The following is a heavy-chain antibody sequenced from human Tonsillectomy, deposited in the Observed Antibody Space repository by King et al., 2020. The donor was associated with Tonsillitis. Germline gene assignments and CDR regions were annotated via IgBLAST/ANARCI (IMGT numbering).Heavy chain of an antibody. J-gene: IGHJ6*02. CDR2: IIPILGVA. CDR1: GGTFSSYA. Sequence: QVKLVESGAEVKKPGSSVKVSCKASGGTFSSYAISWVRQAPAQGLEWMGRIIPILGVANFAQNFQGRVTITADRSTSTAYMELSSLRSDDTAVYYCALEILVDYVEKIEYVYYYGIDVGSLGSTVTASS. CDR3: ALEILVDYVEKIEYVYYYGIDV. V-gene: IGHV1-69*09. D-gene: IGHD2-8*02.